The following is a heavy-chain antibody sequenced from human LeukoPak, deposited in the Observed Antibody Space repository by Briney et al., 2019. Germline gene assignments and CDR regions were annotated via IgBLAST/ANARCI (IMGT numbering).Heavy chain of an antibody. CDR2: INHSGST. CDR1: GGSFSTYY. J-gene: IGHJ5*02. D-gene: IGHD2-15*01. CDR3: ARHKGNDCRGGNCPLDP. V-gene: IGHV4-34*01. Sequence: PSETLSLTCAVYGGSFSTYYWSWIRQPPGKGLEWIGEINHSGSTNYNPSLKSRVTISVDTSKKQFSLKLSSVTAADTAVYYCARHKGNDCRGGNCPLDPWGQGTLVTVSS.